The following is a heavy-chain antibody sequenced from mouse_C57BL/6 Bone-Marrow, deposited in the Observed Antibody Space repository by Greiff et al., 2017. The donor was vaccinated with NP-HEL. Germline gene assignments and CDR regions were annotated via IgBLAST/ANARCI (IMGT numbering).Heavy chain of an antibody. D-gene: IGHD2-4*01. CDR3: ANYDYESLDY. V-gene: IGHV1-82*01. Sequence: QVQLQQSGPELVKPGASAKISCKASGYAFSSSWMNWVKQRPGKGLEWIGRIYPGDGDTNYNGKFKGKATLTADKSSSTAYMQLSSLTSEDSAVYFCANYDYESLDYWGQGTTLTVSS. CDR1: GYAFSSSW. CDR2: IYPGDGDT. J-gene: IGHJ2*01.